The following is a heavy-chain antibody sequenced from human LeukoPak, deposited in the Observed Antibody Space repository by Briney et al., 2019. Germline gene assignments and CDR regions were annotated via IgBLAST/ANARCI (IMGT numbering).Heavy chain of an antibody. CDR1: GFTFSRSG. CDR3: ARGFIAARPDWFDP. Sequence: GGSLRLSCAASGFTFSRSGMHWVRQAPGKGLEWVAFIRNDESDKYYADSVKGRFTISRDNSMNTLYLQMNSLRAEDTAVYYCARGFIAARPDWFDPWGQGTLVTVSS. V-gene: IGHV3-30*02. D-gene: IGHD6-6*01. CDR2: IRNDESDK. J-gene: IGHJ5*02.